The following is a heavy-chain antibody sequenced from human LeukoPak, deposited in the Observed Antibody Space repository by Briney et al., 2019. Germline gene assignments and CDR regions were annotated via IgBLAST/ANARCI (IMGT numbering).Heavy chain of an antibody. D-gene: IGHD3-10*01. J-gene: IGHJ3*02. Sequence: SETLSLTCTVSGGSISSYYWSWIRQPAGKGLEWIGRIYTSGSTNYNPSLKSRVTMSVDTSKNQFSLKLSSVTAADTAVYYCATSAAVRENNAFDIWGQGTMVTVSS. V-gene: IGHV4-4*07. CDR2: IYTSGST. CDR1: GGSISSYY. CDR3: ATSAAVRENNAFDI.